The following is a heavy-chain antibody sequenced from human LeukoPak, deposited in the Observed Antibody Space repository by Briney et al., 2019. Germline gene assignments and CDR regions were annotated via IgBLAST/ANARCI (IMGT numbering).Heavy chain of an antibody. V-gene: IGHV4-59*08. D-gene: IGHD5-12*01. CDR2: IHYSGTT. CDR3: ARMGGYSGYATH. CDR1: GGSISTYY. Sequence: PSETLSLTCTVSGGSISTYYWSWIRQPPRKGLEWIGYIHYSGTTNYNPSLKNRVTISLDTSKNQFSLNLSSETAADTAVYYCARMGGYSGYATHWGQGTLVTVSS. J-gene: IGHJ4*02.